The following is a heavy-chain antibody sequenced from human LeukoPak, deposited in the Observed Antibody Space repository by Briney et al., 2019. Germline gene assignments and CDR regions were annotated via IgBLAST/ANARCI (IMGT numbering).Heavy chain of an antibody. CDR3: ASSSTSCYCARWCAFDI. J-gene: IGHJ3*02. CDR1: GGSFSGYY. V-gene: IGHV4-34*01. CDR2: INHSGST. Sequence: SETLSLTCAVYGGSFSGYYWSWIRQPPGKGLEWIGEINHSGSTNYNPSLKSRVTISVDTSKNQFSLKLSSVTAADTAVYYCASSSTSCYCARWCAFDIWGQATMVTGSS. D-gene: IGHD2-2*01.